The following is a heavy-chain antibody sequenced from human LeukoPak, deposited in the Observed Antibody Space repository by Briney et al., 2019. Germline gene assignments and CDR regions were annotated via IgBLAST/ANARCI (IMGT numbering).Heavy chain of an antibody. V-gene: IGHV3-30*04. J-gene: IGHJ6*02. Sequence: GKSLRLSCAASGFTFSSYAMHWVSQAPGKGLEWVALISNDGTDENYADSVTGRCTISRDNYKNTVYLHLNSLRREDTAVYYCARVPGRDYYFYGLHVWGQGTTVTVSS. CDR3: ARVPGRDYYFYGLHV. CDR2: ISNDGTDE. CDR1: GFTFSSYA.